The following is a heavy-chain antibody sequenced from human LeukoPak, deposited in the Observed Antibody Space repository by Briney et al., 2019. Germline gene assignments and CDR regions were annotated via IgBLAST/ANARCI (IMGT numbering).Heavy chain of an antibody. CDR3: ARDKYSYGPLDYGDY. CDR1: GYTFTGYY. CDR2: INPNSGDT. V-gene: IGHV1-2*02. D-gene: IGHD5-18*01. Sequence: ASVKVSCKASGYTFTGYYMHWVRQAPGQGLQWMGWINPNSGDTNYAQKFQGRVTMTRDTSINTAYMELSTLRSDDTAVYYCARDKYSYGPLDYGDYWGQGTLVTVSS. J-gene: IGHJ4*02.